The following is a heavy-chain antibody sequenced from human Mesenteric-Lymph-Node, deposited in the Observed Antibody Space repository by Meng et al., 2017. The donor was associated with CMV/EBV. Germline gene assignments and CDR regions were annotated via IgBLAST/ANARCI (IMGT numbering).Heavy chain of an antibody. CDR3: ARDHFIGTTYYYYYGMDV. D-gene: IGHD1-7*01. CDR2: ITGSGTTI. CDR1: GFTFSDYY. V-gene: IGHV3-11*01. Sequence: GESLKISWAASGFTFSDYYMSWIRQAPGKGLAWFSYITGSGTTIHYADSEKGRFTISRDNAKKSLYLQMNSLTAEDTAVYHCARDHFIGTTYYYYYGMDVWGQGTTVTVSS. J-gene: IGHJ6*02.